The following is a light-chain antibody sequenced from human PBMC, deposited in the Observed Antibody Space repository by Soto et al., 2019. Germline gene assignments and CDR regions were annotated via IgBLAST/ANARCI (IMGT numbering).Light chain of an antibody. CDR3: CSDAGTSSYL. CDR2: EVA. V-gene: IGLV2-23*02. J-gene: IGLJ1*01. Sequence: QSVLTQPASVSGSPGQSITSSCTRTNSDLGSFNFVSWYQQHPGKAPKVIIYEVAKRPSGISDRFSGSKSGNTASLTISGLQVEDEADYYCCSDAGTSSYLFGTGTKLTVL. CDR1: NSDLGSFNF.